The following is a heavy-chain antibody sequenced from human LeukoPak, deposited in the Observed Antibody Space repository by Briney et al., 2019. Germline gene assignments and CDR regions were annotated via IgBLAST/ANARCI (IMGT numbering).Heavy chain of an antibody. D-gene: IGHD3-16*02. J-gene: IGHJ4*02. V-gene: IGHV1-69*01. CDR1: GGTFSSYA. CDR3: ARGINRNDDYVWGSYRLNYFDY. CDR2: IIPIFGTA. Sequence: GASVNVSCKASGGTFSSYAISWVRQAPGQGLEWMGGIIPIFGTANYAQKFQGRVTITADESTSTAYMELSSLRSEDTAVYYCARGINRNDDYVWGSYRLNYFDYWGQGTLVTVSS.